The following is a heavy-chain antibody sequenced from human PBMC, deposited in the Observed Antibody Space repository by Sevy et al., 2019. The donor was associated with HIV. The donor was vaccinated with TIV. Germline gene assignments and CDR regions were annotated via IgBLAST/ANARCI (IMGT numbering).Heavy chain of an antibody. Sequence: ASVTVSCKVSGYTLTELSMHWVRQAPGKGLEWMGGFDPEDGETIYAQKFQGRVTMTEDTSTDTAYMELSSLRSEDTAVYYCATGGNLDYYDSSPPAYWGQGTLVTVSS. V-gene: IGHV1-24*01. CDR3: ATGGNLDYYDSSPPAY. J-gene: IGHJ4*02. CDR1: GYTLTELS. CDR2: FDPEDGET. D-gene: IGHD3-22*01.